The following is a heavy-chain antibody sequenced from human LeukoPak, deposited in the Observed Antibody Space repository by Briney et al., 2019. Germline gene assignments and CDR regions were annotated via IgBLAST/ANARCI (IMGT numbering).Heavy chain of an antibody. Sequence: PSETLSLTCAVYGGSFSGYYWSWIRQPPGRGLEWIGEINHSGSTNYNPSLKSRVTISVDTSKNQFSLKLSSVTAADTAVYYCARGYSSSSSRGGPRYYYYYYYMDVWGKGTTVTVSS. V-gene: IGHV4-34*01. J-gene: IGHJ6*03. CDR2: INHSGST. CDR3: ARGYSSSSSRGGPRYYYYYYYMDV. D-gene: IGHD6-6*01. CDR1: GGSFSGYY.